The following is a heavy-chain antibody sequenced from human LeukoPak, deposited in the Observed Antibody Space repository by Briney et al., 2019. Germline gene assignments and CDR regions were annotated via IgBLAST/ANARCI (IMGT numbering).Heavy chain of an antibody. J-gene: IGHJ4*02. Sequence: ALVKVSCKASGDTFTRHYMHWVRQAPGQGLEWMGIINPSGDSATYARKFEGRVTMTRDTSTSTVYMELNSLISEDTAVYYCARAAADQHFDYWGQGTLVTVSS. CDR1: GDTFTRHY. CDR2: INPSGDSA. V-gene: IGHV1-46*01. D-gene: IGHD6-25*01. CDR3: ARAAADQHFDY.